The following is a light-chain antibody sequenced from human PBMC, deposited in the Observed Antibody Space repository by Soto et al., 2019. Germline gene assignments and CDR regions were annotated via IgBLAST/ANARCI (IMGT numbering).Light chain of an antibody. CDR3: QQYGSSPPIT. Sequence: EILGTKFPGTRSLAPGERATLFFRASQSISSSLAWYQQKPGQAPRLLIYGASSRATGIPDRFSGSGSGTDFTLTISRLEPEDFAVYYCQQYGSSPPITFGQGTRLEIK. CDR1: QSISSS. J-gene: IGKJ5*01. CDR2: GAS. V-gene: IGKV3-20*01.